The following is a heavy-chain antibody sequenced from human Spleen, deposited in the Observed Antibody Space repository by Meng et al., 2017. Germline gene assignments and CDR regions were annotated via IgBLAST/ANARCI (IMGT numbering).Heavy chain of an antibody. Sequence: QVALVQAGAEVKKPGSSVKVSCKASGGTVSSYAISWVRQAPGQGLEWVAGIIPLFGTPNYAQKFQGRVTITADKSTNTAYMELSSLRSEDTAMYYCATTPGTFYYDTSGQNGFDSWGQGTLVTVSS. J-gene: IGHJ4*02. CDR3: ATTPGTFYYDTSGQNGFDS. CDR2: IIPLFGTP. V-gene: IGHV1-69*06. D-gene: IGHD3-22*01. CDR1: GGTVSSYA.